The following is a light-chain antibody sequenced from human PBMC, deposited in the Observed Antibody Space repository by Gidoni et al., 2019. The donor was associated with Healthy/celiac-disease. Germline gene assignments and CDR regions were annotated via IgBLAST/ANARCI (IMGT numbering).Light chain of an antibody. CDR1: QSISSW. V-gene: IGKV1-5*01. Sequence: DIQMTQAPSTLSASGGDRVTITCRASQSISSWLAWYQQKPGKAPKLLIYDASSLASGVPSRFSGSGSVTEFTLTISSLPPDVFATYYCQQYTSYLFTFGPGTKVDI. J-gene: IGKJ3*01. CDR3: QQYTSYLFT. CDR2: DAS.